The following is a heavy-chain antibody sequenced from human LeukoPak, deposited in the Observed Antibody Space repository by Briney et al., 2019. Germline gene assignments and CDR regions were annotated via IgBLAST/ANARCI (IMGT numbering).Heavy chain of an antibody. D-gene: IGHD2-8*01. CDR2: ISAYNGNT. CDR3: ARVFCTNGVCYASDY. Sequence: ASVKVSCKASGGTFSSYAISWVRQAPGQGLEWMGWISAYNGNTNYAQKLQGRVTMTTDTSTSTAYMELRSLRSDDTAVYYCARVFCTNGVCYASDYWGQGTLVIVSS. J-gene: IGHJ4*02. V-gene: IGHV1-18*01. CDR1: GGTFSSYA.